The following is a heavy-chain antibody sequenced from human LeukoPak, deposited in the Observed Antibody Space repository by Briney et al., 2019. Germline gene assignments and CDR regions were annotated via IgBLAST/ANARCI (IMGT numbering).Heavy chain of an antibody. J-gene: IGHJ5*02. D-gene: IGHD6-6*01. CDR2: IYYSGST. V-gene: IGHV4-30-4*01. CDR3: ARLVAARLFSRFDP. CDR1: GGSISSGDYY. Sequence: SETLSLTCTVSGGSISSGDYYWSWIRQPPGKGLEWIGYIYYSGSTYYNPSLKSRFTISVDTSKNQFSLKLSSVTAADTAVYYCARLVAARLFSRFDPWGQGTLVTVSS.